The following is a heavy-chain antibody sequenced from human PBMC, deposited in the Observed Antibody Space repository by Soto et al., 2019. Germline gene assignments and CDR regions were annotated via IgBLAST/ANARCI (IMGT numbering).Heavy chain of an antibody. J-gene: IGHJ4*02. V-gene: IGHV3-43*01. CDR3: AKDMGSSGWSGFDY. D-gene: IGHD6-19*01. CDR2: ISWDGGIS. Sequence: PGGSLRLSCAASGFTFDDYTMHWVRQAPGKGLEWVSLISWDGGISYYADSVKGRFTISRDNSKNSLYLQMNSLRTEDTALYYCAKDMGSSGWSGFDYWGQGTLVTVSS. CDR1: GFTFDDYT.